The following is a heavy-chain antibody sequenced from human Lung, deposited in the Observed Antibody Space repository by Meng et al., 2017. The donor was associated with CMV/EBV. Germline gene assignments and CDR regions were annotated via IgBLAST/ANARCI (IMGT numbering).Heavy chain of an antibody. CDR3: ASLGYCSSTSCPFYYYYGMGV. J-gene: IGHJ6*02. D-gene: IGHD2-2*01. CDR2: IIPILGIA. Sequence: SXXVSXXASGGTFSSYAISWVRQAPGQGLEWMGGIIPILGIANYAQKFQGRVTITADKSTSTAYMELRSLRSEDTAVYYCASLGYCSSTSCPFYYYYGMGVXGQGXTVTVSS. V-gene: IGHV1-69*10. CDR1: GGTFSSYA.